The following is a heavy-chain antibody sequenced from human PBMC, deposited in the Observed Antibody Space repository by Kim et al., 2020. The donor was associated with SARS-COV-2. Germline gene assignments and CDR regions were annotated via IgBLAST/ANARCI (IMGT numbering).Heavy chain of an antibody. CDR2: IYHSGST. CDR3: ARGRKVLLWFGERGAF. V-gene: IGHV4-30-2*01. J-gene: IGHJ3*01. CDR1: GGSISSGGYS. D-gene: IGHD3-10*01. Sequence: SETLSLTCAVSGGSISSGGYSWSWIRQPPGKGLEWIGYIYHSGSTYYNPSLKSRVTISVDRSKNQFSLKLSSVTAADTAVYYCARGRKVLLWFGERGAF.